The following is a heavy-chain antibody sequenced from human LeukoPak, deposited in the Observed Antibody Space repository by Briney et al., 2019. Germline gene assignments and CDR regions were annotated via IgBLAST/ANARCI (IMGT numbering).Heavy chain of an antibody. V-gene: IGHV4-39*01. CDR3: ARQTGSGLFILP. CDR2: IYYSGNT. CDR1: GVSISSSNSY. J-gene: IGHJ4*02. D-gene: IGHD3/OR15-3a*01. Sequence: SETLSLTCTVSGVSISSSNSYWGWIRQPPGKGLDWIGSIYYSGNTYYNASLKSQVSISIDTSKNQFSLRLTSVTAADTAVYYCARQTGSGLFILPGGQGTLVTVSS.